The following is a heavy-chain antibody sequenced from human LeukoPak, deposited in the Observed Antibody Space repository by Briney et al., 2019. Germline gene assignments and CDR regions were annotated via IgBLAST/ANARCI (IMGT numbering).Heavy chain of an antibody. CDR2: IWYDGSNK. CDR3: VRDNPRCCGVIPSNIDDY. J-gene: IGHJ4*02. V-gene: IGHV3-33*01. D-gene: IGHD2/OR15-2a*01. Sequence: GGSLRLSCAASGFTFSSYGMHWVRQAPGKGLEWVAVIWYDGSNKYYADSVKGRFTISRDNSKNTLYLQMNSLRAEDTAVYYCVRDNPRCCGVIPSNIDDYWGQGTLVTVSS. CDR1: GFTFSSYG.